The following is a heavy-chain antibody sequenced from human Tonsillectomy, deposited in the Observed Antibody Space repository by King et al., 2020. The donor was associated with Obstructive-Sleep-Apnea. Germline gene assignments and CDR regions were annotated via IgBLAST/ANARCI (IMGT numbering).Heavy chain of an antibody. CDR3: ARGSSGWLAAYYYYGMDV. D-gene: IGHD3-10*01. CDR2: INHSGST. Sequence: VQLQQWGAGLLKPSETLSLTCAVYGGSFSGYYWSWIRQPPGKGLEWIGEINHSGSTNYNPSLKSRVTISVDTSKNQFSLKLSSVTAADTAVYYCARGSSGWLAAYYYYGMDVWGQGTTVTVSS. V-gene: IGHV4-34*01. J-gene: IGHJ6*02. CDR1: GGSFSGYY.